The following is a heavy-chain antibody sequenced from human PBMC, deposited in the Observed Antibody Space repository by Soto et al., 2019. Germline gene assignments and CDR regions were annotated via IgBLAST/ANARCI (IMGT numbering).Heavy chain of an antibody. Sequence: PGESLKISCKASGYSFTSYWISWVRQTPGKGLEWMGRIDPSDAYTNYSPAFQGRVTFSVDKSIFTAYLQWSSLEASDTAIYYCARHEGRGYSYDYRSPGYSWFDPWGQGTLVTVSS. CDR2: IDPSDAYT. J-gene: IGHJ5*02. V-gene: IGHV5-10-1*01. CDR1: GYSFTSYW. CDR3: ARHEGRGYSYDYRSPGYSWFDP. D-gene: IGHD5-18*01.